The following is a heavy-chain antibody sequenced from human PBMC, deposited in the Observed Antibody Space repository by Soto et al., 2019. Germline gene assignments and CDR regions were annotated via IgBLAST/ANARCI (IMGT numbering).Heavy chain of an antibody. CDR3: ARQDCSSTSCYTYDYYYGMDV. D-gene: IGHD2-2*02. Sequence: PGESLKISCKGSGYSFTSYWISWVRQLPGKGLEWVGRIDPSDSYTNYSPSFQGHVTISADKSISTAYLQWSSLKASDTAMYYCARQDCSSTSCYTYDYYYGMDVWGQGTTVTVSS. V-gene: IGHV5-10-1*01. CDR2: IDPSDSYT. CDR1: GYSFTSYW. J-gene: IGHJ6*02.